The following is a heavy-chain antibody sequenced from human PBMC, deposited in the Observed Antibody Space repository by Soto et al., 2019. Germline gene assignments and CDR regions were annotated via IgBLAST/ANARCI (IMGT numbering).Heavy chain of an antibody. J-gene: IGHJ4*02. V-gene: IGHV3-21*01. Sequence: EVQLVESGGGLVKPGGSLRLSCAASGFTFSSYSMNWVRQAPGKGLEWVSSISSSSSYIYYADSVKGRFTISRDNAKNSLYLQMNSLRAEDTAVYYCASHCSGGSCYPTDYWGLGTLVTVSS. CDR1: GFTFSSYS. CDR2: ISSSSSYI. CDR3: ASHCSGGSCYPTDY. D-gene: IGHD2-15*01.